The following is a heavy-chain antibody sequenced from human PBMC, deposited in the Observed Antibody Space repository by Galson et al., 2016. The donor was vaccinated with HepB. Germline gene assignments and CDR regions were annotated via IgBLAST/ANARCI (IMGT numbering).Heavy chain of an antibody. CDR2: ISAYDGP. J-gene: IGHJ4*02. Sequence: SVKVSCKASGYTFRNSGISWVRQAPGQGLEWMGWISAYDGPNYAQKFRGRVTITTDTSTSMAYMELRSLRSDDTAVYYCARDLEHCDTTTCYEDCVDYWGQGPRVTVSS. D-gene: IGHD2/OR15-2a*01. CDR1: GYTFRNSG. V-gene: IGHV1-18*01. CDR3: ARDLEHCDTTTCYEDCVDY.